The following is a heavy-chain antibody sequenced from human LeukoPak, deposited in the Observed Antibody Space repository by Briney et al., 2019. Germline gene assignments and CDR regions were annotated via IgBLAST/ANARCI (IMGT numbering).Heavy chain of an antibody. CDR3: VKDVNSSTY. CDR1: GFTFSSYA. J-gene: IGHJ4*02. CDR2: ISGNGDTT. V-gene: IGHV3-23*01. D-gene: IGHD6-6*01. Sequence: GGSLRLSCAASGFTFSSYAMIWVRQAPGKGLEWVSVISGNGDTTYYADSVKGRFTISRDNSRNTVYLQMNSLRGDDTAVYYCVKDVNSSTYWGQGTLVTVSS.